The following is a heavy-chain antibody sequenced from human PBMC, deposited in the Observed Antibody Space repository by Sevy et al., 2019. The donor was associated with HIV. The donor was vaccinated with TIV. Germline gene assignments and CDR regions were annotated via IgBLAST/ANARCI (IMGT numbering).Heavy chain of an antibody. CDR1: GFIFSHYD. J-gene: IGHJ4*02. CDR3: ARPESCGGDCYYFDS. V-gene: IGHV3-30-3*01. Sequence: GGSLRLSCAASGFIFSHYDMHWVRQAPGKGLEWVAVIASHGNYNCLAASVKGRFTISRDTARNTLDLQMNSLRVEDTAVYYCARPESCGGDCYYFDSWGQGALVTVSS. CDR2: IASHGNYN. D-gene: IGHD2-21*02.